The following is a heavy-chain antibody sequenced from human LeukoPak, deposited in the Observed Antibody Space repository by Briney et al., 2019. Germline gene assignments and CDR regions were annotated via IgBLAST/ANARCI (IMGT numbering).Heavy chain of an antibody. J-gene: IGHJ4*02. CDR3: ARGRPRYYYDSSGDFDY. V-gene: IGHV3-23*01. CDR2: TSGSGAST. CDR1: GFTFSSYA. D-gene: IGHD3-22*01. Sequence: GGSLRLSCAASGFTFSSYAMSWVRQAPGKGLEWVSTTSGSGASTYYADSVKGRFTISRDNSKNTLYLQMSSLRAEDPAVYYCARGRPRYYYDSSGDFDYWGQGTLVTVSS.